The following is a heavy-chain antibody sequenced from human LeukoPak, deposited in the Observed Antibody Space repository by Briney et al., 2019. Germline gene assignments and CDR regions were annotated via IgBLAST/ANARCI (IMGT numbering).Heavy chain of an antibody. V-gene: IGHV3-23*01. CDR2: ISGSGGST. CDR3: AKEGGLRSSWSFDF. Sequence: GGSLRLSCAASRFTFSSYGMSWVRQAPGKGLEWVSGISGSGGSTYYADSAKGRFTISRDNSKNTLCLQMNSLRVEDTAVYYCAKEGGLRSSWSFDFWGQGILVIVSS. J-gene: IGHJ4*02. CDR1: RFTFSSYG. D-gene: IGHD6-13*01.